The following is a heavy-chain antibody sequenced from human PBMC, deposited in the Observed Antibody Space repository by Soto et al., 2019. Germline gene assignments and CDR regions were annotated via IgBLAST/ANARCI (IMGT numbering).Heavy chain of an antibody. D-gene: IGHD6-6*01. Sequence: SETLSLTCAVYGGSFSGYYWSWIRQPPGKGLEWIGEINHSGSTNYNPSLKSRVTISVDTSKNQFSLKLSSVTAADTAVYYCARGRIAARPFDYWGQGTLVTVSS. V-gene: IGHV4-34*01. CDR1: GGSFSGYY. J-gene: IGHJ4*02. CDR3: ARGRIAARPFDY. CDR2: INHSGST.